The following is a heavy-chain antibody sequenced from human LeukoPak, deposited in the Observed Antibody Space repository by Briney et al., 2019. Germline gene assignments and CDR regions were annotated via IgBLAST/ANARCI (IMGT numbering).Heavy chain of an antibody. J-gene: IGHJ2*01. CDR1: GGSISSGGYS. CDR2: IYHSGST. Sequence: SQTLSLTCAVSGGSISSGGYSWSWIRQPPGKGLEWIGYIYHSGSTYYNPSLKSRVTISVDRSKNLFSLKLSSVTAADTAVYYCARVRDYYDSSGYSSYWYFDLWGRGTLVTVSS. CDR3: ARVRDYYDSSGYSSYWYFDL. D-gene: IGHD3-22*01. V-gene: IGHV4-30-2*01.